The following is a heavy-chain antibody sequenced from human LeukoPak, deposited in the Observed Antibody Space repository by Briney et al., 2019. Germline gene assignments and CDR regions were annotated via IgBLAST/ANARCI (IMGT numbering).Heavy chain of an antibody. V-gene: IGHV3-30*02. CDR1: GFTFSSYG. D-gene: IGHD3-16*01. Sequence: GGSLRLSCAASGFTFSSYGMHWIRQAPGKGLEWVAFIRNDGSIICNADSVKGRSTISRDNSKNTLYLQMNSLRADDTAVYYCAKDTPLCYFDYWGQGTLVTVSS. CDR2: IRNDGSII. J-gene: IGHJ4*02. CDR3: AKDTPLCYFDY.